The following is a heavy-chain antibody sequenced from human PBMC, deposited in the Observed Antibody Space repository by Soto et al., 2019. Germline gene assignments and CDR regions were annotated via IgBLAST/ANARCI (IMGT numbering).Heavy chain of an antibody. D-gene: IGHD4-17*01. V-gene: IGHV1-2*04. CDR3: ARDLLDPTVTTFYYYYGMDV. CDR2: INPNSGGT. Sequence: ASVKVSCKASGYTFTGYYMHWVRQAPGQGLEWMGWINPNSGGTNYAQKFQGWVTMTRDTSISTAYMELSRLRSDDTAVYYCARDLLDPTVTTFYYYYGMDVWGQGTTVTVSS. CDR1: GYTFTGYY. J-gene: IGHJ6*02.